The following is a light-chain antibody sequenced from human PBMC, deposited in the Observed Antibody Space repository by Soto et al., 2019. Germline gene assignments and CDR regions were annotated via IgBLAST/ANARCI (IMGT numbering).Light chain of an antibody. CDR2: GAS. CDR1: QSVSSN. V-gene: IGKV3-20*01. J-gene: IGKJ1*01. Sequence: EFVLTQSPATLSVSPGERATLSCRASQSVSSNLAWYQQKPGQAPRLLIYGASSRATGIPDRFSGSGSGTDFTLPISRLEPEDFAVYYCQQYGSSGTFGQGTKVDIK. CDR3: QQYGSSGT.